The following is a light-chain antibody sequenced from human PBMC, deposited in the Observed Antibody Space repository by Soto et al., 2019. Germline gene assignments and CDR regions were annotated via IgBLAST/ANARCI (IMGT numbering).Light chain of an antibody. CDR2: DDS. Sequence: SYELAQPPSVSVAPGQTARITCGGSNIGRKSVHWYQQRPGQAPVLVVYDDSDRPSGIPDRFSGSNSGNTATLTINRVEAGDEADYYCKVWDDSSDNYVFGTGTKVTVL. J-gene: IGLJ1*01. CDR1: NIGRKS. V-gene: IGLV3-21*02. CDR3: KVWDDSSDNYV.